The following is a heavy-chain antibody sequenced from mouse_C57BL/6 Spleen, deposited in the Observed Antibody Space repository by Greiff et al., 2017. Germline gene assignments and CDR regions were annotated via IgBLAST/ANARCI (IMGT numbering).Heavy chain of an antibody. CDR1: GYTFTSYW. V-gene: IGHV1-52*01. J-gene: IGHJ2*01. Sequence: QVQLKQPGAELVRPGSSVKLSCKASGYTFTSYWMHWVKQRPIQGLEWIGNIDPSDSETHYNQKFKDKATLTVDKSSSTAYMQLSSLTSEDSAVDYCARHGNYFYYFDYWGQATTLTVSS. CDR2: IDPSDSET. CDR3: ARHGNYFYYFDY. D-gene: IGHD2-1*01.